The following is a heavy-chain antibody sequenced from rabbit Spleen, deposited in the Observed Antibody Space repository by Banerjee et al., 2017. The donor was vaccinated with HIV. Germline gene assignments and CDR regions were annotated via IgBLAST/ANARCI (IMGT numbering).Heavy chain of an antibody. J-gene: IGHJ4*01. V-gene: IGHV1S40*01. Sequence: QSLEESGGDLVKPGASLTLTCTASGISFSNKAVMCWVRQAPGKGLEWIACIYGGSLGDAYYANWAKGRFTISKTSSTTVTLQMTSLTAADTATYFCARALIYDDYRELNLWAQGPWSPS. CDR2: IYGGSLGDA. CDR3: ARALIYDDYRELNL. CDR1: GISFSNKAV. D-gene: IGHD2-1*01.